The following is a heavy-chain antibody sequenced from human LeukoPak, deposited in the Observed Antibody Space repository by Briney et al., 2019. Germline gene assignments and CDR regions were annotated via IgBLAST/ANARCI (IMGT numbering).Heavy chain of an antibody. J-gene: IGHJ4*02. CDR1: GFTVSTYY. CDR2: IYSGGST. V-gene: IGHV3-53*01. D-gene: IGHD2-2*01. Sequence: PGGSLRLSCAASGFTVSTYYMTWVRQAPGKGLECVSVIYSGGSTYYADSVKGRFTVSRDNSKNTLYLQMNSLRAEDTAMHYCARGIGYCTSTTCLLPFDYWGQGTLVTVSS. CDR3: ARGIGYCTSTTCLLPFDY.